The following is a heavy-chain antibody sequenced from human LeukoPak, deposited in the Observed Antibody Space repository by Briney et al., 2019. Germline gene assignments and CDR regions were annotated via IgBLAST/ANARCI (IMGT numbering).Heavy chain of an antibody. CDR2: IYYSGST. Sequence: SETLSLTCAVYGGSFSGYYWSWIRQPPGKGLEWIGSIYYSGSTYYNPSLKSRVTISIDTSKNQFSLKLSSVTAADTAVYYCARPDCSSGNFYWIYWGQGSLVTVSS. D-gene: IGHD2-2*01. V-gene: IGHV4-34*01. CDR1: GGSFSGYY. CDR3: ARPDCSSGNFYWIY. J-gene: IGHJ4*02.